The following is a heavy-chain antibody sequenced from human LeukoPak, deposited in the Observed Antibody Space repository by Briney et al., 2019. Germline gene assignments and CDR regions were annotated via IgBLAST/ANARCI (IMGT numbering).Heavy chain of an antibody. J-gene: IGHJ4*02. CDR1: GFTLSSNY. CDR3: ASDRGRTIISAYSYGSADY. V-gene: IGHV3-66*01. CDR2: IYSGGSR. D-gene: IGHD5-18*01. Sequence: GGSLRLSCAASGFTLSSNYMSWVRQAPGKGLEWVSVIYSGGSRYYSDSVKNRFTISRDNSNNTLDLQMISLRAADKAAYYCASDRGRTIISAYSYGSADYCGQGALVSASS.